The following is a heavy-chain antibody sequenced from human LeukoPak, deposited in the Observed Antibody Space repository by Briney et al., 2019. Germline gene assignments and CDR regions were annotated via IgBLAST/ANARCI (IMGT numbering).Heavy chain of an antibody. J-gene: IGHJ6*03. Sequence: SETLPLTCTVSGGSISSSTYYWGWIRQLPGKGLEWIGTIYYSGTTYYNPSLGSRVTIFEDASKNQFSLMLTSVTAADTAVYYCARQISDYYYYYMDVWGKGTTVTVSS. D-gene: IGHD3-10*01. V-gene: IGHV4-39*01. CDR1: GGSISSSTYY. CDR3: ARQISDYYYYYMDV. CDR2: IYYSGTT.